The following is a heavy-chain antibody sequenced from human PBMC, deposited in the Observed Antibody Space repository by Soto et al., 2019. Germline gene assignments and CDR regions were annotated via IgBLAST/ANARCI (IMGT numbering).Heavy chain of an antibody. CDR1: GGSISSYY. CDR3: ARKAQGFFSGGSCYSYYYYYYYMDV. Sequence: PSETLSLTCTVSGGSISSYYWSWIRQPPGKGLEWIGYIYYSGSTNYNPSLKSRVTISVDTSKNQFSLKLSSVTAADTAVYYWARKAQGFFSGGSCYSYYYYYYYMDVWGKGTTVTVSS. V-gene: IGHV4-59*08. J-gene: IGHJ6*03. CDR2: IYYSGST. D-gene: IGHD2-15*01.